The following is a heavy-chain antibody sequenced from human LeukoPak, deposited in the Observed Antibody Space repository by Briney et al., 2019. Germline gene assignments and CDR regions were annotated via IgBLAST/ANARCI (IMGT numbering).Heavy chain of an antibody. CDR1: GYTFTGYY. D-gene: IGHD6-13*01. J-gene: IGHJ4*02. CDR2: INPNSGGT. V-gene: IGHV1-2*02. CDR3: ARVLSIAAAGNLLNY. Sequence: ASVTVSCKASGYTFTGYYMHWVRQAPGQGLEGMGWINPNSGGTNYAQKFQGRVTMTRDTSISTAYMELSRLRSDDTAVYYCARVLSIAAAGNLLNYWGQGTLVTVSS.